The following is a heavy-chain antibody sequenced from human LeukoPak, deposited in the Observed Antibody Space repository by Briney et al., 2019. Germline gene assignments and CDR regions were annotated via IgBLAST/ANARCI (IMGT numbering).Heavy chain of an antibody. CDR3: AKDKEYSSGWYFENAPGSLLDY. CDR2: ISSSGSSI. D-gene: IGHD6-19*01. CDR1: GFTFTDYY. J-gene: IGHJ4*02. Sequence: GGSLRLSCAASGFTFTDYYMSWIRQAPGKGLEWVSYISSSGSSIYSADSVKGRFTISRDNAKNSLYLQMHSLRAEDTAVYYCAKDKEYSSGWYFENAPGSLLDYWGQGTLVTVSS. V-gene: IGHV3-11*01.